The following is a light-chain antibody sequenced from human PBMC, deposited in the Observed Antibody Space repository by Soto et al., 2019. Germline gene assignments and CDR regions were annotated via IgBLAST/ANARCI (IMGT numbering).Light chain of an antibody. Sequence: QSALTQPPSASGSPGQSVTISCTGTSGDVGGYNYVSWYQQHPGKAPKLMIYEVTKRPSGVPDRFSGSKSGTTASLTVSGLQAEDEADYYCNSYAGSNMGVFGGGTKLTVL. CDR1: SGDVGGYNY. CDR2: EVT. V-gene: IGLV2-8*01. J-gene: IGLJ3*02. CDR3: NSYAGSNMGV.